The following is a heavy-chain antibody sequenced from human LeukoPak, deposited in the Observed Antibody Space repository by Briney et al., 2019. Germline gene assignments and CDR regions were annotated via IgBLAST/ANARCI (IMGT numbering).Heavy chain of an antibody. J-gene: IGHJ3*02. CDR3: AKGTTGYCSGATCYPFEM. D-gene: IGHD2-15*01. CDR1: RLIFSRYG. Sequence: GGSLTLSCVLSRLIFSRYGVKWVRQAPGGERGWVSSGAGSGGGGGTYYATSVTGRFTISRASSKNTRCLHMNSLRVEDTAVYYCAKGTTGYCSGATCYPFEMWGQGTVVTVSS. V-gene: IGHV3-23*01. CDR2: GSGGGGGT.